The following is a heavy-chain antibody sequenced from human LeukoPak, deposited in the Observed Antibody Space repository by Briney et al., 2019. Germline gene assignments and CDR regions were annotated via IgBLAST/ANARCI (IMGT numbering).Heavy chain of an antibody. Sequence: ASVKVSCKASGYTFTGYYMHWVRQAPGQGLEWMGWINPNSGGTNYAQKFQGRVTMTRDTSITTAYMELSRLTSDDTAVYYWARKYTSSSGIDYWGQGTLVTVSS. CDR3: ARKYTSSSGIDY. CDR2: INPNSGGT. J-gene: IGHJ4*02. V-gene: IGHV1-2*02. D-gene: IGHD6-6*01. CDR1: GYTFTGYY.